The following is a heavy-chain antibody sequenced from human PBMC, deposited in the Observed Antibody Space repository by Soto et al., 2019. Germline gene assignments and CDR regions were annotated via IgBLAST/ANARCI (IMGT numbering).Heavy chain of an antibody. CDR3: ASSLFSDNWFDP. J-gene: IGHJ5*02. CDR1: GGTFSSYA. Sequence: SVKVSCKASGGTFSSYAISWVRQAPGQGLEWMGGIIPIFGTANYAQKFQGRVTITADESTSTAYMELSSLRSEDTAVYYCASSLFSDNWFDPWGQGTLVTVSS. D-gene: IGHD3-9*01. V-gene: IGHV1-69*13. CDR2: IIPIFGTA.